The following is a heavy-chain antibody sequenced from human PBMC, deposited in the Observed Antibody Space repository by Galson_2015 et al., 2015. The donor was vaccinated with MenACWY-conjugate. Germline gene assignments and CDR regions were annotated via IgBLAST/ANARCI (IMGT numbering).Heavy chain of an antibody. J-gene: IGHJ4*02. CDR1: GLTFSNHW. V-gene: IGHV3-7*03. D-gene: IGHD5-18*01. Sequence: SLRLSCAASGLTFSNHWMSWVRQAPGKGLEWVANIKQDGSEKYYVDSVKGRFTISRDNAKNSLYLQMNSLRAEDTAMYYCARVPGYSYGYYDWWGQGTLVTVSS. CDR3: ARVPGYSYGYYDW. CDR2: IKQDGSEK.